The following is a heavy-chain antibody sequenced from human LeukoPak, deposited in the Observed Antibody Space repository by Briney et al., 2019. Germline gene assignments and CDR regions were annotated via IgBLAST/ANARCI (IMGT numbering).Heavy chain of an antibody. V-gene: IGHV3-33*08. CDR3: ARAGDAFDL. Sequence: GGSLRLSCAASGFTFSNYNMHWVRQAPGKGLEWVAVIWYDGSDEYYTDSVKGRFTIFRDNSKNTLYLQMNSLRAEDTAIYYCARAGDAFDLWGQGTMVTVSS. CDR1: GFTFSNYN. CDR2: IWYDGSDE. J-gene: IGHJ3*01.